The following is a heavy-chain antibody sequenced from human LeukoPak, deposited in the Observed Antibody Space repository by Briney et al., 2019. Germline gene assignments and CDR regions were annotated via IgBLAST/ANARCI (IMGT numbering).Heavy chain of an antibody. CDR3: ARGQWLVPIDY. V-gene: IGHV4-38-2*01. D-gene: IGHD6-19*01. J-gene: IGHJ4*02. Sequence: PSETLSLTCAVSGYSISSGYYWGWIRLPPGKGLEWIGTIYHSGSTYYNPSLKSRLTIAVDTSKNQFSLKLSSVTAADTAVYYCARGQWLVPIDYWGQGTLVTVSS. CDR1: GYSISSGYY. CDR2: IYHSGST.